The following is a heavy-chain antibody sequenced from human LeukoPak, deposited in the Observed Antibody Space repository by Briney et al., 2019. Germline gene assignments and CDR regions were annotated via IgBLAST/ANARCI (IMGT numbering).Heavy chain of an antibody. CDR1: GFNFGVVA. V-gene: IGHV3-49*03. Sequence: PGRSLRLSCATSGFNFGVVAMDWIRQAPGKGLEWVGFIRYREYGGTAEYAASVNGRFAISRDDSKSIVYLQMNDLRTEDTGVYYCARERAGDVDYWGLGTLVTVSS. CDR2: IRYREYGGTA. J-gene: IGHJ4*02. CDR3: ARERAGDVDY.